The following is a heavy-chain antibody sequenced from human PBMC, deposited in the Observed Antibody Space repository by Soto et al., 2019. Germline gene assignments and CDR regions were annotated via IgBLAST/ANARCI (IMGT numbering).Heavy chain of an antibody. Sequence: QVQLVQSGAEVKKPGSSVKVSCKASGGTFSSYAISWVRQAPGQGLEWMGGIIPIFGTANYAQKFQGRVTIPADESTSTAYMELSSLRSEDTAVYYCARDGGYDFWSGPNWFDPWGQGTLVTVSS. J-gene: IGHJ5*02. CDR1: GGTFSSYA. CDR2: IIPIFGTA. V-gene: IGHV1-69*12. CDR3: ARDGGYDFWSGPNWFDP. D-gene: IGHD3-3*01.